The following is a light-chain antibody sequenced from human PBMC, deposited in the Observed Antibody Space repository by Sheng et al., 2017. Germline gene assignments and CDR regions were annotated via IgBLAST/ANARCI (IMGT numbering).Light chain of an antibody. Sequence: SYELTQPPSLSVSPGQTASITCSGEKLGDRYTSWYQQKAGQSPLLVIYQDNRRPSGIPERFSASKSGTSATLGITGLQTGDEADYYCGTWQSDLSVGVFGGGTRLTVL. CDR3: GTWQSDLSVGV. V-gene: IGLV3-1*01. CDR2: QDN. CDR1: KLGDRY. J-gene: IGLJ2*01.